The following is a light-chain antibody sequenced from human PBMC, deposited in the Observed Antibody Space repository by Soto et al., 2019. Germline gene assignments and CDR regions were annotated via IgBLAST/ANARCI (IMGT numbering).Light chain of an antibody. V-gene: IGLV1-36*01. J-gene: IGLJ1*01. CDR2: YDD. Sequence: QSVLTQPPSVSEAPRQRVTISCSGSSSNIENNAVNWYQQLPGKAPKLLIYYDDLLPSGVSDRFSGSKSGTSASLAISGLQSEDEADYYCAAWDDGLNGYVFGTGTKVTVL. CDR3: AAWDDGLNGYV. CDR1: SSNIENNA.